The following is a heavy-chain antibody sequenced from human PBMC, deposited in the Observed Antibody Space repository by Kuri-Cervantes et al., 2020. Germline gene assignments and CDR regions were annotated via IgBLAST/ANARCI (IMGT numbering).Heavy chain of an antibody. CDR1: GYSIRSDYH. CDR2: IFHSGDT. CDR3: AKYDRKLVPAASFDY. Sequence: SETLSLTCTVSGYSIRSDYHWAWIRQSPVKGLEWIGSIFHSGDTYYNPSLKSRLIISVDTSNNKFFLSLTSMTAADTDVYYCAKYDRKLVPAASFDYWGQGTLVTVSS. V-gene: IGHV4-38-2*02. J-gene: IGHJ4*02. D-gene: IGHD2-2*01.